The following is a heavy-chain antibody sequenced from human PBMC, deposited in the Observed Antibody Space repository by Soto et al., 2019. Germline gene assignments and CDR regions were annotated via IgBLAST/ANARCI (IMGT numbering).Heavy chain of an antibody. Sequence: GGSLRLSCAASGFTFSSYAMSWVRQAPGKGLEWVSAISGSGGSTYYADSVKGRFTISRDNSKNTLYLQMNSLRAEGTGVYYCAKDLSPYYDILTGYAQPFDYWGQGTLVAVSS. CDR2: ISGSGGST. V-gene: IGHV3-23*01. CDR3: AKDLSPYYDILTGYAQPFDY. CDR1: GFTFSSYA. J-gene: IGHJ4*02. D-gene: IGHD3-9*01.